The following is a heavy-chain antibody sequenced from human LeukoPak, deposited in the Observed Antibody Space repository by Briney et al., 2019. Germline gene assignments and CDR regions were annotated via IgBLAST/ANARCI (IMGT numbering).Heavy chain of an antibody. CDR3: ARVRNYMVRGVLYYFDY. D-gene: IGHD3-10*01. CDR2: IYHSGST. V-gene: IGHV4-4*02. CDR1: GFTFSIYAM. J-gene: IGHJ4*02. Sequence: GSLRLSCAASGFTFSIYAMSWVRQPPGKGLEWIGEIYHSGSTNYNPSLKSRVTISVDKSKNQFSLKLSSVTAADTAVYYCARVRNYMVRGVLYYFDYWGQGTLVTVSS.